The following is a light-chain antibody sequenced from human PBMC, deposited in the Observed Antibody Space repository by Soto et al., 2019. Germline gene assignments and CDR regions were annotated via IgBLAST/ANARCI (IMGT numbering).Light chain of an antibody. CDR1: SSDVGAY. J-gene: IGLJ2*01. Sequence: QSALTQPASVSGSPGQSITISCTGASSDVGAYVSWYQHHPGKAPRLMIYGVSNRPSGVSNRFSGSKSGNTASLTISGLQAEDGGDYYCSSYSSSNTVLFGGGTKLTVL. CDR3: SSYSSSNTVL. V-gene: IGLV2-14*03. CDR2: GVS.